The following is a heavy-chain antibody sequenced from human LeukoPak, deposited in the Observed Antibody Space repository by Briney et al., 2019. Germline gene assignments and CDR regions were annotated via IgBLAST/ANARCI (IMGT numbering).Heavy chain of an antibody. D-gene: IGHD6-13*01. CDR3: ARGPSSNWSGLDF. Sequence: GGSLSLSCSASGFSFSGHWMHWARQLPGKGLVWVSRISPTGSTTSYADSVKGRFTVSRHNAKNTLYLQVHNLRAEDTAVYYCARGPSSNWSGLDFWGQGTLLTVSS. CDR2: ISPTGSTT. J-gene: IGHJ4*01. CDR1: GFSFSGHW. V-gene: IGHV3-74*01.